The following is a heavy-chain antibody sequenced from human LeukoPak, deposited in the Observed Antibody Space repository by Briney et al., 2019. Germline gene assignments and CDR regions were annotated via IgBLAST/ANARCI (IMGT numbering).Heavy chain of an antibody. V-gene: IGHV4-34*12. D-gene: IGHD6-13*01. J-gene: IGHJ5*02. CDR3: ARAYHSSWYLNWFDP. CDR2: IIDTGST. Sequence: PSETLSLTCVVYGESFGGYYWTWIRQPPGKGLEWIGEIIDTGSTKYNPSLKSRVTISVDTSKNEFSLKLSSVTAADTAVYYCARAYHSSWYLNWFDPWGQGTQVTVSS. CDR1: GESFGGYY.